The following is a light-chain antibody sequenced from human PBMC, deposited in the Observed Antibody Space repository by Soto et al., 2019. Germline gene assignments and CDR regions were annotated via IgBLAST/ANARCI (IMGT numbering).Light chain of an antibody. J-gene: IGKJ5*01. V-gene: IGKV3-20*01. CDR2: GAS. Sequence: TQSPSTLSASVGDRVTITCRAGQSMSGWLAWYQQKPGQAPRLLIYGASSRATGIPDRFSGSGSGTDFTLTISRLEPEDFAVYYCQQYGSSPITFGQGTRLEIK. CDR1: QSMSGW. CDR3: QQYGSSPIT.